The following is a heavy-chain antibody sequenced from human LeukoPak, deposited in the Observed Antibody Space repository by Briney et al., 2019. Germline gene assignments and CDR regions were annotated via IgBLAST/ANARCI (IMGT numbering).Heavy chain of an antibody. J-gene: IGHJ5*02. D-gene: IGHD3-10*01. CDR1: GFTFSDYY. Sequence: PGGSLRLSCAAPGFTFSDYYMSWIRQAPGKGLEWVSYISSSSSYTNYADSVKGRFTISRDNAKNSLYLQMNSLRAEDTAVYYCARDLGSGPITGWFDPWGQGTLATVSS. CDR3: ARDLGSGPITGWFDP. CDR2: ISSSSSYT. V-gene: IGHV3-11*05.